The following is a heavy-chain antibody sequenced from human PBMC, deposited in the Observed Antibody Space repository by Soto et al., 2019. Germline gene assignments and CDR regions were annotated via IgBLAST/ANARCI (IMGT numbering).Heavy chain of an antibody. J-gene: IGHJ4*02. CDR3: ARAAPITPRAQDKGYYFDY. CDR2: IGTAGDT. V-gene: IGHV3-13*01. Sequence: EVQLVESGGGLVQPGGSLRLSCAASGFTFSSYDMHWVRQAAGKGLEWVSAIGTAGDTYYPGSVKGRFTISRENAKNSLYLQMNSLRAGDTAVYYCARAAPITPRAQDKGYYFDYWGQGTLVTVSS. D-gene: IGHD5-12*01. CDR1: GFTFSSYD.